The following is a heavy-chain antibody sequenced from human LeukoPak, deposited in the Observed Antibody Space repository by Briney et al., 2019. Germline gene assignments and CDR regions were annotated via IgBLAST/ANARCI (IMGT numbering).Heavy chain of an antibody. J-gene: IGHJ4*02. D-gene: IGHD3-22*01. CDR2: ISSSSSTI. V-gene: IGHV3-48*01. CDR3: ARGSTYYDSSGQVPFDY. Sequence: GGSLRLSCAASGFTFSTYSMNWVRQAPGKGLEWVSYISSSSSTIYYADSVKGRFTISRDNAKNSLYLQMNSLRAEDTAVYYCARGSTYYDSSGQVPFDYWDQGTLVTVSS. CDR1: GFTFSTYS.